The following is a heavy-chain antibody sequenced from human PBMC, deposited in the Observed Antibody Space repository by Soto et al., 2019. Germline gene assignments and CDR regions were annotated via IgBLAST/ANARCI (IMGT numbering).Heavy chain of an antibody. J-gene: IGHJ6*02. CDR3: AKWDIVVVVAATPLYYYGMDV. Sequence: GGSLRLSCAASGFTFSSYAMSWVRQAPGKGLEWVSAISGSGGSTYYADSVKGRFTISRDNSKNTLYLQMNSLRAEDTAVYYCAKWDIVVVVAATPLYYYGMDVWGQGTTVTVSS. CDR1: GFTFSSYA. CDR2: ISGSGGST. V-gene: IGHV3-23*01. D-gene: IGHD2-15*01.